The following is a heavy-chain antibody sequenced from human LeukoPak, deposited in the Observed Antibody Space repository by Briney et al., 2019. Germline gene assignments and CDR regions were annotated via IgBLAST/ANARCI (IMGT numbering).Heavy chain of an antibody. CDR2: IYYSGST. D-gene: IGHD3-10*01. CDR1: GGSISSGDYY. CDR3: ATSRGYYGSGRFDY. J-gene: IGHJ4*02. V-gene: IGHV4-30-4*01. Sequence: SQTLSLTCTVSGGSISSGDYYWSWIRQPPGKGLEWIGYIYYSGSTYYNPSLKSRVTISVDTSKNQFSLKLSSVTAADTAVYYCATSRGYYGSGRFDYWGQGTLVTVSS.